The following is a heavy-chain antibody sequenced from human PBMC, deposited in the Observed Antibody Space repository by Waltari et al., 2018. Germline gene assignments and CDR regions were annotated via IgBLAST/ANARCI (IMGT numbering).Heavy chain of an antibody. CDR3: AKEAWGVRANFHY. CDR2: ISGSGGDT. Sequence: EVQLLESGGGLVQPGGSLRLSCAVSGFTFSSYAMSWVRQAPGKGLEWVSTISGSGGDTYYADSVKGRFTISRDDSKNTLCLQMNGLRVEDTAVYYCAKEAWGVRANFHYWGQGTLVTVSS. V-gene: IGHV3-23*01. CDR1: GFTFSSYA. J-gene: IGHJ4*02. D-gene: IGHD3-10*01.